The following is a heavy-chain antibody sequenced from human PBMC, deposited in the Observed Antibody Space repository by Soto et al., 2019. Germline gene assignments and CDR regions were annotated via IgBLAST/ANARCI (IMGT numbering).Heavy chain of an antibody. Sequence: SETLSLTCAVYGGSFSGYYWSWIRQPPGKGLEWIGEINHSGSTNYNPSLKSRVTISVDTSKNQFSLKLNSVTAADSAVYFCARLEGLATLSYYFDVWGPGALVTVSS. J-gene: IGHJ4*02. D-gene: IGHD3-3*01. V-gene: IGHV4-34*01. CDR1: GGSFSGYY. CDR2: INHSGST. CDR3: ARLEGLATLSYYFDV.